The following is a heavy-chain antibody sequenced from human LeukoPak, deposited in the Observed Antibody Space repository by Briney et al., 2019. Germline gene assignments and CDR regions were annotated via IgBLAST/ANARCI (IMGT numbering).Heavy chain of an antibody. Sequence: SETLSLTCTVSGGSISSHYWRWIRQPPGKGLEWIGYIYYSGSTNYNPSLKSRVTISVDTSKNQFSLKLSSVTAADTAVYYCARGTGTLDYWGQGTLVTVSS. J-gene: IGHJ4*02. CDR1: GGSISSHY. CDR2: IYYSGST. D-gene: IGHD1-1*01. V-gene: IGHV4-59*11. CDR3: ARGTGTLDY.